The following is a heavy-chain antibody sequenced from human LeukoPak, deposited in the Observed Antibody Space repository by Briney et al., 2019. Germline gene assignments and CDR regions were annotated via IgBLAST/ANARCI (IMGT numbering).Heavy chain of an antibody. D-gene: IGHD4-17*01. J-gene: IGHJ4*02. CDR3: ARGPYDYGENIYY. CDR1: GYPFCEYS. CDR2: IDSSSTI. Sequence: PGGSQTLSCAPSGYPFCEYSMNWPPQSPEKALVCVSYIDSSSTIYYATSGKGRFTTSRDNAKNSLYLQWNGLGAEDTAVYYCARGPYDYGENIYYCGEGTLVTVSS. V-gene: IGHV3-69-1*01.